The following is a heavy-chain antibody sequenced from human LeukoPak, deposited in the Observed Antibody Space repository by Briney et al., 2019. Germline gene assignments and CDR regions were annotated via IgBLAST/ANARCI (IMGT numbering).Heavy chain of an antibody. CDR2: ISSSSSYI. V-gene: IGHV3-21*04. D-gene: IGHD4-11*01. CDR1: GFTFSSYS. CDR3: AREYGNFRFFDY. Sequence: GGSLRLSCAASGFTFSSYSMNWVRQAPGKGLEWVSSISSSSSYIYYADSVKGRFTISRDNAKNSLYLQMNSLRAEDTAVYYCAREYGNFRFFDYWGQGTLVTVSS. J-gene: IGHJ4*02.